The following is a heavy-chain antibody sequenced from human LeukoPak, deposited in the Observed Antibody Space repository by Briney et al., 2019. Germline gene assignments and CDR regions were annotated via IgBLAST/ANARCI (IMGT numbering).Heavy chain of an antibody. CDR1: GFTFSSYA. Sequence: PGGSLRLSCAASGFTFSSYAMSWVRQAPGKGLEWVSAISGSGGSTYYADSVKARFTISRDNSKNTLYLQMNSLRAEDTAVYYCAKPDDAVAGRYPDYWGQGTLVTVSS. CDR2: ISGSGGST. J-gene: IGHJ4*02. CDR3: AKPDDAVAGRYPDY. D-gene: IGHD6-19*01. V-gene: IGHV3-23*01.